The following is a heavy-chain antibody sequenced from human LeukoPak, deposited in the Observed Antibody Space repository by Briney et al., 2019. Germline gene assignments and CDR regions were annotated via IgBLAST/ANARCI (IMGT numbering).Heavy chain of an antibody. D-gene: IGHD3-16*02. J-gene: IGHJ4*02. CDR2: INHSGST. CDR1: GGSFSGYY. Sequence: SETLSLTCAVYGGSFSGYYWSWIRQPPGKGLEWIGEINHSGSTNYNPSLKSRVTISVDTSKNQFSLKLSSVTAADTAVYYCARSSRVIPSYYFDYWGQGTLVTVSS. CDR3: ARSSRVIPSYYFDY. V-gene: IGHV4-34*01.